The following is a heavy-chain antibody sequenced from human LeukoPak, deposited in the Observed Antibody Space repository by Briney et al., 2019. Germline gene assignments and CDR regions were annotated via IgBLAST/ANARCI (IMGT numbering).Heavy chain of an antibody. CDR1: GFTFSSYS. V-gene: IGHV3-48*01. J-gene: IGHJ4*02. D-gene: IGHD3-22*01. CDR2: ISSSSSTI. Sequence: GGSLRLSCAASGFTFSSYSMNWVRQAPGKGLEWVSNISSSSSTISYADSVKGRFTISRDNAKNSVYLQMNSLRAEDTAVYYCAKDPLDSSGYSQPSQGPFLGYWGQGTLVTVSS. CDR3: AKDPLDSSGYSQPSQGPFLGY.